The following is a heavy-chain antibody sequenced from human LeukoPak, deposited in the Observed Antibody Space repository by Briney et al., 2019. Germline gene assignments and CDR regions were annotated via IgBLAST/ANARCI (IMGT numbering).Heavy chain of an antibody. V-gene: IGHV3-11*01. Sequence: GGSLRLSCAASGFTFSDYYMSWIRQAPGKGLEWVSYISSSGSTIYYADSVKGRFTISRDNAKNSLYLQMNSLRAEDTAVYYCARDYYDSSGNAATTNYYYYYMDVWGKGTTVTVSS. CDR2: ISSSGSTI. CDR3: ARDYYDSSGNAATTNYYYYYMDV. CDR1: GFTFSDYY. D-gene: IGHD3-22*01. J-gene: IGHJ6*03.